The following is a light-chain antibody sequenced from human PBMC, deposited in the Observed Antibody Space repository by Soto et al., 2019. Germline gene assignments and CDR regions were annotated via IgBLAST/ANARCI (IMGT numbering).Light chain of an antibody. CDR3: QQFYNTPRT. CDR2: WAS. Sequence: DIVMTQAPDSLAASLGAIVTINCKSSRNLLYNDKNYVAWYQQRPGQAPKLLIYWASTRESEVPVRISGSGSVTDFRLTIRDLQAADAAVYDCQQFYNTPRTFGQGTRVEI. J-gene: IGKJ2*01. V-gene: IGKV4-1*01. CDR1: RNLLYNDKNY.